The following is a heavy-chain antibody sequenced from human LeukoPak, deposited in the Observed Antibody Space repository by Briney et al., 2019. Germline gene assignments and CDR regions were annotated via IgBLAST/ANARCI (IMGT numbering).Heavy chain of an antibody. Sequence: PSQTLSLTCTVSGGSISSGSYYWSWIRQPAGKGLEWIGRIYTSGGTNYNPSLKSRVTISVDTSKNQFSLKLSSVTAADTAVYYCARQWLVDYWGQGTLVTVSS. J-gene: IGHJ4*02. D-gene: IGHD6-19*01. CDR3: ARQWLVDY. CDR2: IYTSGGT. V-gene: IGHV4-61*02. CDR1: GGSISSGSYY.